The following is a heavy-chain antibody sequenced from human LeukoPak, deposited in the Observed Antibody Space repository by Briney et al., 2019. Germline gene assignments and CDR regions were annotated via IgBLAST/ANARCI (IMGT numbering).Heavy chain of an antibody. V-gene: IGHV4-59*08. J-gene: IGHJ4*02. Sequence: SETLSLTCTVSGGSISGYYWSWIRQPPGEGLEWIGYIYYSGSTNYNPSLKSRVTISVDTSKNQFSLKLSSVTAADTAAYCCARTPNYYDSSGHAPFDYWGQGTLVTVSS. CDR1: GGSISGYY. CDR3: ARTPNYYDSSGHAPFDY. D-gene: IGHD3-22*01. CDR2: IYYSGST.